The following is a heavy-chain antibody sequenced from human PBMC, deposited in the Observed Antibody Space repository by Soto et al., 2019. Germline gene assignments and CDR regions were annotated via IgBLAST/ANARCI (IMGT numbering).Heavy chain of an antibody. CDR2: IYSGGRN. CDR3: AGDTAMGYYYYYGMDV. Sequence: SETLFLTCTVSVGSISSFYWSWIRQPAGKGLEWIGRIYSGGRNNYNPSLKSRVTISVDTSKNQFSLKLSSVTAADTAVYYCAGDTAMGYYYYYGMDVWGQGTTVTVSS. D-gene: IGHD5-18*01. J-gene: IGHJ6*02. CDR1: VGSISSFY. V-gene: IGHV4-4*07.